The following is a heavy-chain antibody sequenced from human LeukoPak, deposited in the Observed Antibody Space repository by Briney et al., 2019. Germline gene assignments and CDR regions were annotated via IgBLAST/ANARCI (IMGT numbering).Heavy chain of an antibody. J-gene: IGHJ4*02. CDR1: GFTFSTYW. CDR3: GKCSSEYSSY. CDR2: INNDGSST. D-gene: IGHD3-22*01. V-gene: IGHV3-74*01. Sequence: GGSLRLSCAASGFTFSTYWMHWVRQAPGKGLVWVSRINNDGSSTRYADSVKGRFTISRDNAKNTLYLQMNSLRAEDTAVYYCGKCSSEYSSYWGQGTLVTVSS.